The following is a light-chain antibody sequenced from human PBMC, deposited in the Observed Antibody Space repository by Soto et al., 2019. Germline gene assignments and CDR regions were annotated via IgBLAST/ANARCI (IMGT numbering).Light chain of an antibody. CDR2: DAS. Sequence: IVLTQSPGTLSLSPGERATLSCRASQTLTNTYLAWYQQKPCQAPRLLIFDASTRATGIPDRFSGSGSGTDFPLTISRLEPEDFAVYCCQLYGVSPKTFGQGTKVEVK. J-gene: IGKJ1*01. CDR3: QLYGVSPKT. CDR1: QTLTNTY. V-gene: IGKV3-20*01.